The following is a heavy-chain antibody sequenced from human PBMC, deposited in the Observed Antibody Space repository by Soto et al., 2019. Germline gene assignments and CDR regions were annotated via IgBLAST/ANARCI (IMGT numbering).Heavy chain of an antibody. CDR2: IWYDGSNK. J-gene: IGHJ4*02. Sequence: VQLVESGGGVVQPGRSLRLSCAASGFTFSSYGMHWVRQAPGKGLEWVAVIWYDGSNKYYADSVKGRFTISRDNSKNTLYLQMNSLRAEDTAVYYCARSPGPYYFDYWGQGTLVTVSS. V-gene: IGHV3-33*01. CDR1: GFTFSSYG. CDR3: ARSPGPYYFDY.